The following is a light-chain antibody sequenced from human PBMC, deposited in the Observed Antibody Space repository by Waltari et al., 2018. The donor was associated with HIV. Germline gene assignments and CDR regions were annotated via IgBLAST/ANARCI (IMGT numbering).Light chain of an antibody. CDR3: DSYAGSLL. Sequence: QSALTQPRSVSGSPGQSVTISCPASSSDSGGHNYVSWYQQHPTKAPKLIIYDVSERPSGVPDRFSGSKSGNRASLTISGLQAEDEADYYCDSYAGSLLFGGGTKLTVL. J-gene: IGLJ2*01. CDR2: DVS. V-gene: IGLV2-11*01. CDR1: SSDSGGHNY.